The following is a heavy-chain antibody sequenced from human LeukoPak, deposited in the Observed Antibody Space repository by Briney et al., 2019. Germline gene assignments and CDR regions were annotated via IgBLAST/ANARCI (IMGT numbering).Heavy chain of an antibody. V-gene: IGHV5-51*01. D-gene: IGHD1-20*01. Sequence: VESLKISCKGSGYSFTSYWIGWVRQMPGKGLEWMGIIYPGDSDTRYSPSFQGQVTISADKSISTAYLQWSSLKASDTAMYYCARRYPLTGDAFNIWGQGTMVTVSS. CDR3: ARRYPLTGDAFNI. CDR2: IYPGDSDT. CDR1: GYSFTSYW. J-gene: IGHJ3*02.